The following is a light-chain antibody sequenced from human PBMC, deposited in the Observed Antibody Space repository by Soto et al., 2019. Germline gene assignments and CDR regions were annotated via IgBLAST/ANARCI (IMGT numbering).Light chain of an antibody. Sequence: IQMTQSPSTLSASVGDRVTITCQASQTISTLLAWYQHKPGKAPNLLIYDASSLESGVPSRFSGSGSGTEFTLTSSSLQHDDSATYYCQHYSSLVTFGQGTKLEI. CDR2: DAS. V-gene: IGKV1-5*01. J-gene: IGKJ2*01. CDR1: QTISTL. CDR3: QHYSSLVT.